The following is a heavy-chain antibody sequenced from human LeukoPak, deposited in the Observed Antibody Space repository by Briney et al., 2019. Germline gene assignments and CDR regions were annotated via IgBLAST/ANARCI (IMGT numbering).Heavy chain of an antibody. V-gene: IGHV3-33*01. Sequence: PGGSLRLSCVASGFSFSKYGMHWVRQAPGKGLQWLAIIWYDGHNKYYAGSVKGRFTISRDNSKNTLFLEMNDLKAEDTAVYYCAREWGLIAVAGGPGCWGQETLVTVSS. D-gene: IGHD2-21*01. J-gene: IGHJ4*02. CDR3: AREWGLIAVAGGPGC. CDR1: GFSFSKYG. CDR2: IWYDGHNK.